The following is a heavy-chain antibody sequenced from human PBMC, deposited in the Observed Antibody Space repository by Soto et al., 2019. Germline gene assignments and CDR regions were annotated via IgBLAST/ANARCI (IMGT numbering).Heavy chain of an antibody. CDR2: INPNSGGT. D-gene: IGHD3-22*01. CDR1: GYTFTGYY. CDR3: ARDEGATYYDSSGYYPSYFDY. J-gene: IGHJ4*02. V-gene: IGHV1-2*04. Sequence: QVQLVQSGAEVKKPGASVKVSCKASGYTFTGYYMHWVRQAPGQGLEWMGWINPNSGGTNYAQKFQGWVTMTSDTSISTAYMELSRLRSDDTAVYYCARDEGATYYDSSGYYPSYFDYWGQGTLVTVSS.